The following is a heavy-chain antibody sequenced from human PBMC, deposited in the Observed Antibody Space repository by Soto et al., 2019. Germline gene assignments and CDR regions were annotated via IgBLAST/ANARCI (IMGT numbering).Heavy chain of an antibody. CDR1: GSTFTGHY. Sequence: GASVKVSCKASGSTFTGHYIHWVRQAPGQRLEWMGWINPSDGGTNYAQRFQGRVTMTRDTSLNTAYMELSRLTPDDTALYFCAKRRVTPYGLDVWGQGTTVTVSS. J-gene: IGHJ6*02. V-gene: IGHV1-2*02. D-gene: IGHD2-15*01. CDR3: AKRRVTPYGLDV. CDR2: INPSDGGT.